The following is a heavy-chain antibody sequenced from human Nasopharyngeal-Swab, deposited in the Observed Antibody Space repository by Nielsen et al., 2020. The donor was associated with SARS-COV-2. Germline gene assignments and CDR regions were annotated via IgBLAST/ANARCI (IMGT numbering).Heavy chain of an antibody. D-gene: IGHD1-26*01. J-gene: IGHJ6*03. CDR1: GFTFNSYS. CDR3: ARIAGRGSIYYCYMDV. V-gene: IGHV3-21*01. Sequence: PCPGPGFTFNSYSMIRVRQVPGAGLEWVSSCSGSCSYVYHADSVKGRFTISNDSAKNSLYLQMNSLRADDTAVYFCARIAGRGSIYYCYMDVWGTGTTVTVSS. CDR2: CSGSCSYV.